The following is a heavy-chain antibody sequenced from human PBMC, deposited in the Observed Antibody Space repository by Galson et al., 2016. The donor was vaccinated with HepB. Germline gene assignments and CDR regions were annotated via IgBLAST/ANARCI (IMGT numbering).Heavy chain of an antibody. CDR2: ISFNNRYT. CDR1: GFIFSDDS. CDR3: ARGQPHFDS. V-gene: IGHV3-11*06. Sequence: SLRLSCAASGFIFSDDSMNWIRQAPGKGLEWISYISFNNRYTDYANSVKGRFTISRDNANNLLHLHMHSLRVEDTAVYFCARGQPHFDSWGQGTLVTVSA. J-gene: IGHJ5*01.